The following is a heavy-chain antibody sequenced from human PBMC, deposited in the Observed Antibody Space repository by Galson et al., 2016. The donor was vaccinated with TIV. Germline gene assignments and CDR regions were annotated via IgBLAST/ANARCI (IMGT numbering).Heavy chain of an antibody. CDR3: ARRGTYTTGWYGEFDL. CDR1: GFSFSNSW. V-gene: IGHV5-51*03. J-gene: IGHJ5*02. CDR2: IYPDNSDT. D-gene: IGHD6-19*01. Sequence: QSGAEVKKPGESLKISCKGSGFSFSNSWISWVRQKPGKGLEWLAIIYPDNSDTGYSPSLEGQVTISADMSTSTAYLQWSSLKASDTALYYCARRGTYTTGWYGEFDLWGQGTLVTVSS.